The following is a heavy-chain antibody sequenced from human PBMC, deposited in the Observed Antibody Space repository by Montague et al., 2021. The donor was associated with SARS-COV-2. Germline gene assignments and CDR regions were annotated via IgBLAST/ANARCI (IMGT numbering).Heavy chain of an antibody. CDR2: IFSAGDT. CDR1: GDSMSSDRYY. V-gene: IGHV4-39*01. Sequence: SETLSLTYSVSGDSMSSDRYYWGWIRQPPGKGLEWITCIFSAGDTYYNPSLKSRVTISLDTSKNQFSLNLDSVTAADTAVYYCARQGLGFCNGGSCFSTLAFWGHGILVTVSS. CDR3: ARQGLGFCNGGSCFSTLAF. J-gene: IGHJ4*01. D-gene: IGHD2-15*01.